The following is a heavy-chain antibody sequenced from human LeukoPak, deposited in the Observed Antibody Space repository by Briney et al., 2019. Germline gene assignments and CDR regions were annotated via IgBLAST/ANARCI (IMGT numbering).Heavy chain of an antibody. Sequence: PSETLSLTCTVSGGSISSGGYYGTWIRQHPGKGLEWIGYIYHSGSTIYNPSLKSRVTISVDTSKNQFSLKLSSVTAADTAVYYCARAGYDSSGYYTYYFDCWGQGTLVTVSS. CDR3: ARAGYDSSGYYTYYFDC. CDR2: IYHSGST. D-gene: IGHD3-22*01. V-gene: IGHV4-31*03. J-gene: IGHJ4*02. CDR1: GGSISSGGYY.